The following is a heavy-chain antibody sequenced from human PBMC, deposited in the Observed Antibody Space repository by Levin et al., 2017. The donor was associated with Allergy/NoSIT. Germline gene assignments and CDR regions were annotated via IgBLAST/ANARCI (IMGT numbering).Heavy chain of an antibody. J-gene: IGHJ4*02. V-gene: IGHV3-30*04. D-gene: IGHD3-3*01. CDR1: GFTFSSYA. CDR3: ARDTHYDFWEGADY. CDR2: ISYDGSNK. Sequence: GGSLRLSCAASGFTFSSYAMHWVRQAPGKGLEWVAVISYDGSNKYYADSVKGRFTISRDNSKNTLYLQMNSLRAEDTAVYYCARDTHYDFWEGADYWGQGTLVTVSS.